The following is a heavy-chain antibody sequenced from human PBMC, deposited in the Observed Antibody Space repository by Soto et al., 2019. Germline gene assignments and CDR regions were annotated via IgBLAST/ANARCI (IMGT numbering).Heavy chain of an antibody. CDR1: GYTFTSYA. Sequence: QVQLVQSGAEVKKPGASVKVSCKASGYTFTSYAMHWVRQAPGQRLEWMGWINAGNGNTKYSQKFQGRVTITRDTSASTAYMELSSLRSEDTAVYYCARDSGYYGSGSYYNYWGQGTLVTVSS. J-gene: IGHJ4*02. CDR2: INAGNGNT. D-gene: IGHD3-10*01. CDR3: ARDSGYYGSGSYYNY. V-gene: IGHV1-3*01.